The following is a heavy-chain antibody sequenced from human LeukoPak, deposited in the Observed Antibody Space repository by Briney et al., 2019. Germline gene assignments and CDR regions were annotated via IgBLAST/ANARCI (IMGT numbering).Heavy chain of an antibody. Sequence: GGSLRLSCAASGFTFSSYWMHWVRQAPGKGLVWVSRINSDGSSTSYADSVKGRFTISRDNAKNSLYLQMNSLRAEDTAVYYCARDGRAVAGEHDYWGQGTLVTVSS. D-gene: IGHD6-19*01. V-gene: IGHV3-74*01. J-gene: IGHJ4*02. CDR3: ARDGRAVAGEHDY. CDR1: GFTFSSYW. CDR2: INSDGSST.